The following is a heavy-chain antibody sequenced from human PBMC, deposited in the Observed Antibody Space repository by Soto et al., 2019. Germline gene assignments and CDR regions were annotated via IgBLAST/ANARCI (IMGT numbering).Heavy chain of an antibody. J-gene: IGHJ4*02. Sequence: QVQLVESGGGVVQPGRSLRLSCAASGFTFSSYDMHWVRQAPGKGLEWVAVISYDGSNKYYADSVKGRFTISRDNSKNTLYLQMNSLRTEDTAVYYCANEYSIGWSQWGQVTLFTVSS. CDR2: ISYDGSNK. V-gene: IGHV3-30*18. CDR3: ANEYSIGWSQ. D-gene: IGHD6-19*01. CDR1: GFTFSSYD.